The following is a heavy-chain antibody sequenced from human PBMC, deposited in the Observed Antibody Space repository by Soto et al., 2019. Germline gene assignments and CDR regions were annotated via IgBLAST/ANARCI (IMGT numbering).Heavy chain of an antibody. V-gene: IGHV1-69*01. Sequence: QVQLVQSGSEVKKPGSSVKVSCKVSGGSFKNYAISWVRQAPGQGLEWVGGILPVFDELHYAPKLQGRVTITADEATSTAHLELGSLTSDDTAFYFCARASDTSGYYYWGQGTLVTVSS. J-gene: IGHJ4*02. CDR3: ARASDTSGYYY. D-gene: IGHD5-12*01. CDR1: GGSFKNYA. CDR2: ILPVFDEL.